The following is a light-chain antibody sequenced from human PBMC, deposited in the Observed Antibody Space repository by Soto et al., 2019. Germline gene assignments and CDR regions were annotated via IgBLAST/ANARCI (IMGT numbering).Light chain of an antibody. CDR2: EAS. J-gene: IGKJ4*01. CDR1: QRVSNY. Sequence: EIVLTQSPATLSLSPGERATLSCRASQRVSNYLAWYQQKPGQAPRLLIYEASNRASGIPARFSGSGSGTDFTLTISSLEPADFAVYYCQQRSYWLSFGGGTKVEIK. CDR3: QQRSYWLS. V-gene: IGKV3-11*01.